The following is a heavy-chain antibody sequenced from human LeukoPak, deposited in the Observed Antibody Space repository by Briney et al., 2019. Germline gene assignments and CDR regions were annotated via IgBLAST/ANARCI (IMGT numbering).Heavy chain of an antibody. CDR2: ISSSGSTI. Sequence: GGSLRLSCAASGFTFDGYAMHWVRQAPGKGLEWVSYISSSGSTIYYADSVKGRFTISRDNAKNSLYLQMNSLRAEDTAVYCCARVFSGYDSAFDYWGQGTLVAVSS. CDR1: GFTFDGYA. D-gene: IGHD5-12*01. V-gene: IGHV3-48*03. J-gene: IGHJ4*02. CDR3: ARVFSGYDSAFDY.